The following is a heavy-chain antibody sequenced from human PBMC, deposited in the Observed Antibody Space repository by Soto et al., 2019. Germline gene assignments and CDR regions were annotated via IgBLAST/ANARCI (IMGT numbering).Heavy chain of an antibody. CDR3: ARAFSGSYPNFDY. CDR1: GFIFRSYA. D-gene: IGHD1-26*01. J-gene: IGHJ4*02. Sequence: QIQLVESGGGVVQPGGSLRLSCLASGFIFRSYAMHWVRQAPGKGLEWVAVITYDGANGYYADSVRGRFAISRDNSKSTLFLQMNSLRPEDTAVYYCARAFSGSYPNFDYWGQGTLVTVS. CDR2: ITYDGANG. V-gene: IGHV3-30*09.